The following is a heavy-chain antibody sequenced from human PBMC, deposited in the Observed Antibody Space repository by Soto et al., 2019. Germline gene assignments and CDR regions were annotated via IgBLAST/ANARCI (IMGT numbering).Heavy chain of an antibody. V-gene: IGHV3-74*01. J-gene: IGHJ5*02. CDR3: AKDRAHPGVLYGAVAGTRWFDP. CDR1: GFTLSDYW. D-gene: IGHD6-19*01. CDR2: ISVDEGDT. Sequence: PGGSLRLSCAASGFTLSDYWMHWVRQVPGKGLLWVSRISVDEGDTTYADSVKGRFTISRDNAKNTLYLQMNTLRAEDTAVYYCAKDRAHPGVLYGAVAGTRWFDPWGQGTLVTVSS.